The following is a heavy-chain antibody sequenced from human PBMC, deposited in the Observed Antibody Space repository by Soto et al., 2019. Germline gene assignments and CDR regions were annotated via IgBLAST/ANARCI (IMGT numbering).Heavy chain of an antibody. Sequence: ASVKVSCKASGFTFTSSAVQWVRQARGQRLEWIGWIVVGSGNTNYAQKFQERVTITRDMSTSTAYMELSSLRSEDTAVYYCAAGESAPTLYDILTGYRPLYYYYGMDVWGQGTTVTVSS. J-gene: IGHJ6*02. CDR3: AAGESAPTLYDILTGYRPLYYYYGMDV. D-gene: IGHD3-9*01. V-gene: IGHV1-58*01. CDR2: IVVGSGNT. CDR1: GFTFTSSA.